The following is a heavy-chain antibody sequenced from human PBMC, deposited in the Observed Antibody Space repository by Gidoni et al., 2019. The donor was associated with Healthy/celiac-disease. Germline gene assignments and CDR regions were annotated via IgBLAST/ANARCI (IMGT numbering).Heavy chain of an antibody. CDR2: ISSSSSYI. D-gene: IGHD5-12*01. CDR1: GCTFSSYR. V-gene: IGHV3-21*01. Sequence: EVQLVESGGGLVKPGGSLRLSCAASGCTFSSYRMNWVRQAPGTGLEWVSSISSSSSYIYYADSVKGRFTITRDNAKNSLYLQMNSLRAEDTAVYYCAREVEMATIVDYWGQGTLVTVSS. CDR3: AREVEMATIVDY. J-gene: IGHJ4*02.